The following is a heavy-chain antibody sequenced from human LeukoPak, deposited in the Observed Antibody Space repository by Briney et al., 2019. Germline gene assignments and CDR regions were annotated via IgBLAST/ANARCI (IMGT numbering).Heavy chain of an antibody. D-gene: IGHD2-2*01. Sequence: GASVKVSCKASGGTFSSYAISWVRQAPGQGLEWMGGIIPIFSTANYAQKFQGRVTITADESTSTAYMELSSLRSEDTAVYYCARGRYCSSTSCLDFDYWGQGTLVTVSS. CDR3: ARGRYCSSTSCLDFDY. V-gene: IGHV1-69*13. CDR1: GGTFSSYA. J-gene: IGHJ4*02. CDR2: IIPIFSTA.